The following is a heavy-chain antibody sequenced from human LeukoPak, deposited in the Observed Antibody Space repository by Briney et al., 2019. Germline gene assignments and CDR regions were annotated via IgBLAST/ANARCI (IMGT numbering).Heavy chain of an antibody. J-gene: IGHJ6*03. CDR1: GFTFSGSA. Sequence: GGSLRLSCAASGFTFSGSAMHWVRQASGKGLEWVGRIRSKANSYATAYAASVKGRFTISRDDSKNTAYLQMNSLKTEDTAVYYCTSTLRDILTGYCKGGWYMDVWGKGTTVTVSS. V-gene: IGHV3-73*01. D-gene: IGHD3-9*01. CDR3: TSTLRDILTGYCKGGWYMDV. CDR2: IRSKANSYAT.